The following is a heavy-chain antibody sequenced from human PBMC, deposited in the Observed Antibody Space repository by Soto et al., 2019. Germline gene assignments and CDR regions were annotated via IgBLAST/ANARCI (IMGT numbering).Heavy chain of an antibody. D-gene: IGHD2-15*01. V-gene: IGHV3-23*01. J-gene: IGHJ5*02. CDR1: GFTFSSYA. Sequence: EVQLLESGGGLVQPGGSLRFSCAASGFTFSSYAMSWVRQAPGKGLEWVSAISGSGGSTYYADSVKGRFTISRDNSKNTLYLQMNSLRAEDTAVYYCAKDRTPQGRYCSGGSCYSGDWFDPWGQGTLVTVSS. CDR2: ISGSGGST. CDR3: AKDRTPQGRYCSGGSCYSGDWFDP.